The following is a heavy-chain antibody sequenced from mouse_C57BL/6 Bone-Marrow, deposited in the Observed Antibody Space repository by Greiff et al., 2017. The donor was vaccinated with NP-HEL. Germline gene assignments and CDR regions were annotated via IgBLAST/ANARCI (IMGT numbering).Heavy chain of an antibody. Sequence: VQLQQSGAELARPGASVKLSCKASGYTFTSYGISWVKQRTGQGLEWIGEIDPSDSYTNYNQKFKGKATLTVDTSSSTAYMQLSSLTSEDSAVYYCARDLLSFWYFDVWGTGTTVTVSS. D-gene: IGHD1-1*01. CDR3: ARDLLSFWYFDV. J-gene: IGHJ1*03. CDR2: IDPSDSYT. CDR1: GYTFTSYG. V-gene: IGHV1-81*01.